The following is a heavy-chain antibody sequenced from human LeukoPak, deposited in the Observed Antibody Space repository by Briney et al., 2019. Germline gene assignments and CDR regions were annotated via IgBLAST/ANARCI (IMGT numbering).Heavy chain of an antibody. J-gene: IGHJ4*02. CDR1: GFSISDYY. D-gene: IGHD3-16*01. CDR3: TRQRRGTYYAFDS. Sequence: GRSLRLSCDASGFSISDYYMSWIRQSPGKGLEWISYITSGGASTNYADSVKGRFTISRDKAKNSVALQLNSLRAEDTAVYYCTRQRRGTYYAFDSWGQGTLVTVSS. V-gene: IGHV3-11*01. CDR2: ITSGGAST.